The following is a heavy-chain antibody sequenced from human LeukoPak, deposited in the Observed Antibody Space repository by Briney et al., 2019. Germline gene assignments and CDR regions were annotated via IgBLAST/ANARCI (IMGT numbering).Heavy chain of an antibody. CDR1: GFTFSDYD. Sequence: GGSLRLSCSASGFTFSDYDMNWVRQAPGKGLEWVPSISYLSSHVYYGDSVKGRFSISRDNAKNSLYLQMNSLGAEDTAIYYCGRAFPPLRTSSAGDLWGQGILVTVSS. D-gene: IGHD3-16*01. V-gene: IGHV3-21*01. CDR3: GRAFPPLRTSSAGDL. CDR2: ISYLSSHV. J-gene: IGHJ4*02.